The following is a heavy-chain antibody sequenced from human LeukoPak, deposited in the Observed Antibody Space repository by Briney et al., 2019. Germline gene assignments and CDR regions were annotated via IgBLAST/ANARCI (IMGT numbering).Heavy chain of an antibody. CDR3: AREGIIEGTAMAYY. Sequence: AAVKVSCKASGYTFPNYYMHGVRPAPGRGFAGVGWINPKSGGTSYPQKFQGRLTMTRATSISTAYMELSRLRADDTAVYYCAREGIIEGTAMAYYWGQGTLVTVSS. CDR2: INPKSGGT. CDR1: GYTFPNYY. J-gene: IGHJ4*02. V-gene: IGHV1-2*02. D-gene: IGHD5-18*01.